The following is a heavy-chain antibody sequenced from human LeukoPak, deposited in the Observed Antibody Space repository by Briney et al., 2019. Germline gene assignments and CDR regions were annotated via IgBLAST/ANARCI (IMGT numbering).Heavy chain of an antibody. D-gene: IGHD4-11*01. CDR2: IRNDGSNK. Sequence: PGGSLRLSCAASGFTFSSYGMHWVRQAPGKGLEWVAFIRNDGSNKYYADSVKGLFTISRDNSKNTLYLQMNSLRAEDTAVYYCAKDCTVTYFDYWGQGTLVTVSS. CDR3: AKDCTVTYFDY. V-gene: IGHV3-30*02. J-gene: IGHJ4*02. CDR1: GFTFSSYG.